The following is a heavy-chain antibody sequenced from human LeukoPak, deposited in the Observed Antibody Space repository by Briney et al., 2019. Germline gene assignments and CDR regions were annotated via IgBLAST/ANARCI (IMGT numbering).Heavy chain of an antibody. V-gene: IGHV4-34*01. CDR3: ARPSLGGGPNYYMDV. Sequence: SETLSLTCAVYGGTFSGYYWSWIRQPPGKGLEWIGEINHSGSTNYNPSLKSRVTISVDTSKDQYSLKLSSVTGADTAVYYGARPSLGGGPNYYMDVWGKGTTVTVSS. D-gene: IGHD3-10*01. CDR1: GGTFSGYY. J-gene: IGHJ6*03. CDR2: INHSGST.